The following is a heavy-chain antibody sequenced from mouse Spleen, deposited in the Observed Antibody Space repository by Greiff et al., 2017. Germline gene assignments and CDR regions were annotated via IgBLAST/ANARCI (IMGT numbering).Heavy chain of an antibody. CDR1: GYTFTSYW. V-gene: IGHV1-53*01. CDR3: ARGMVTTFFDY. D-gene: IGHD2-1*01. CDR2: INPSNGGT. J-gene: IGHJ2*01. Sequence: VQLQQSGPELVKPGASVKISCKASGYTFTSYWMHWVKQRPGQGLEWIGNINPSNGGTNYNEKFKSKATLTVDKSSSTAYMQLSSLTSEDSAVYYCARGMVTTFFDYWGQGTTLTVSS.